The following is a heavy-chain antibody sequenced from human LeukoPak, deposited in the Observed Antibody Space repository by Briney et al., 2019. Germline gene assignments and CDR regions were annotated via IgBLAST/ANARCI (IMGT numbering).Heavy chain of an antibody. J-gene: IGHJ6*03. V-gene: IGHV3-64*01. D-gene: IGHD3-22*01. CDR3: ARAHYYDSSGYRPSYYYMDV. CDR1: GFTFSSYA. CDR2: ISSNGGST. Sequence: PGGSLRLSCAASGFTFSSYAMHWVRQAPGEGLEYVSAISSNGGSTYYANSVKGRFTISRDNSKNTLYLQMGSLRAEDMAVYYCARAHYYDSSGYRPSYYYMDVWGKGTTVTVSS.